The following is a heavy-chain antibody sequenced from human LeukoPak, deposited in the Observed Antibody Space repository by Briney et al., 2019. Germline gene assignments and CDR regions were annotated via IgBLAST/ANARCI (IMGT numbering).Heavy chain of an antibody. CDR2: FYGSGNT. V-gene: IGHV4-59*02. J-gene: IGHJ4*02. CDR1: DVSVNNYF. D-gene: IGHD6-19*01. CDR3: ASTLKWLAFES. Sequence: SETLSLTCSLSDVSVNNYFWSWIRQPPGKGLEWIGTFYGSGNTNYNPSLKSRVTISVDTSRNQFSLTLTSVTAADTAVYYCASTLKWLAFESWGQGSLVTVSS.